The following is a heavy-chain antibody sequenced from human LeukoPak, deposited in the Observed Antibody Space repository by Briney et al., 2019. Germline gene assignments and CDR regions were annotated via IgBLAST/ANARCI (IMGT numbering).Heavy chain of an antibody. D-gene: IGHD1-26*01. CDR2: IRNKANSYAT. V-gene: IGHV3-73*01. J-gene: IGHJ4*02. Sequence: GGSLKLSCAASGFTFSGSAMHWVRQASGKGLEWVGRIRNKANSYATAYAASVKGRFTISRDDSKNKAYLQMNSLKTEDTAVYYCTRQSYSLSGSYVNWGQGTLVTV. CDR1: GFTFSGSA. CDR3: TRQSYSLSGSYVN.